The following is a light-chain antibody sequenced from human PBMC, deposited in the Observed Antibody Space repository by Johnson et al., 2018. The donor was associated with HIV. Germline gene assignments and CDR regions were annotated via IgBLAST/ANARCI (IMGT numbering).Light chain of an antibody. J-gene: IGLJ1*01. Sequence: QSVLTQPPSVSAAPGQKVTVSCSGSSSNIGNNFVSWYQQVPGTAPKLLIYNTDKRPSGIPDRFSGSKYGRSAPLAIAGLPPGDEADYYCGTWDNSLSAGVFGSGTKVTVL. CDR1: SSNIGNNF. CDR3: GTWDNSLSAGV. CDR2: NTD. V-gene: IGLV1-51*01.